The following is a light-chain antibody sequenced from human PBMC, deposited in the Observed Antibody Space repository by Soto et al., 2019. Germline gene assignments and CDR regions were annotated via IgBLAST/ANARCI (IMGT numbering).Light chain of an antibody. V-gene: IGLV4-69*01. J-gene: IGLJ2*01. Sequence: QLVLTQSPSASASLGASVKLTCTLSSGHSSYAIAWHQQQPEKGPRYLMKLNSDGSHSKGDGIPDRFSGSSSGAERYLIISSLQSEDEADYYCQTWGSVTVVFGGGTKLTVL. CDR2: LNSDGSH. CDR1: SGHSSYA. CDR3: QTWGSVTVV.